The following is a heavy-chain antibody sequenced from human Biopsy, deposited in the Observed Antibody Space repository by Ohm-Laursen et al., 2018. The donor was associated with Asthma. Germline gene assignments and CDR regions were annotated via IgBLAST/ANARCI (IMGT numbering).Heavy chain of an antibody. CDR1: GYTATRYA. J-gene: IGHJ4*02. D-gene: IGHD3-22*01. CDR2: INTNTGNP. CDR3: ARMISYYHEMRAPFFDY. V-gene: IGHV7-4-1*02. Sequence: SSVKVSCNASGYTATRYAINWVRQAPGQGLEWMGWINTNTGNPTYAQGFTGRFVFSLDTSVNTAHLQINSLKAEDTAVYYCARMISYYHEMRAPFFDYWGQGTLVTVSS.